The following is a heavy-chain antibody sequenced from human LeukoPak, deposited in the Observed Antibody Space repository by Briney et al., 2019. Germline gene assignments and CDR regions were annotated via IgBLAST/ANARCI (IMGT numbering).Heavy chain of an antibody. J-gene: IGHJ3*02. Sequence: ASVKVSCKASGYSFTGYYIHWARQAPGQGLEWMGWISPNSGGTNYAQKFQGRVTMTRDTSISTAYMELSRLRSEDTAVYYCAREPVVPAAEDAFDIWGQGTMVTVSS. CDR2: ISPNSGGT. V-gene: IGHV1-2*02. CDR1: GYSFTGYY. D-gene: IGHD2-2*01. CDR3: AREPVVPAAEDAFDI.